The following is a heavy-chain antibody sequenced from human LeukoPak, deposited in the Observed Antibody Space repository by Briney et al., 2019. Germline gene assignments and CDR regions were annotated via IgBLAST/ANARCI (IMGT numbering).Heavy chain of an antibody. CDR1: GFTFDDYA. D-gene: IGHD3-9*01. J-gene: IGHJ5*02. CDR2: VSWNSGSI. CDR3: AREHWQYFDWLLARNGFDP. Sequence: PGRSLRLSCAASGFTFDDYAMHWVRQAPGKGLEWVSGVSWNSGSIGYADSVKGRFTISRDNAKNSLYLQMNSLRAEDTAVYYCAREHWQYFDWLLARNGFDPWGQGTLVTVSS. V-gene: IGHV3-9*01.